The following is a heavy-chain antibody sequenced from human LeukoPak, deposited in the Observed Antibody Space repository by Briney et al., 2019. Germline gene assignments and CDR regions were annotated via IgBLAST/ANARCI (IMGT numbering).Heavy chain of an antibody. Sequence: ASVTVSCKASGYTFTGYYMHWVRQAPGQGLEWMGWINPNSGGTNYAQKFQGRVTMTRDTSISTAYMELSRLRSDDTAVYYCAREAATDTGFDYWGQGTLVTVSS. CDR2: INPNSGGT. J-gene: IGHJ4*02. D-gene: IGHD2-8*02. CDR1: GYTFTGYY. CDR3: AREAATDTGFDY. V-gene: IGHV1-2*02.